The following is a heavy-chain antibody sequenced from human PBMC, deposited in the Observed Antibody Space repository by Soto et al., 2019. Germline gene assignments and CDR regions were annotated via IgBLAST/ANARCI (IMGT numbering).Heavy chain of an antibody. CDR2: INPSGGST. CDR1: GYTFTSYY. V-gene: IGHV1-46*01. Sequence: ASVKVSCKASGYTFTSYYMHWVRQAPGQGLEWMGIINPSGGSTSYAQKFQGRVTMTRDTSTSTVYMELSSLRSEDTAVYYCARDRRCSGGSCYTSNWFAPWGQGTLVTVSS. CDR3: ARDRRCSGGSCYTSNWFAP. D-gene: IGHD2-15*01. J-gene: IGHJ5*02.